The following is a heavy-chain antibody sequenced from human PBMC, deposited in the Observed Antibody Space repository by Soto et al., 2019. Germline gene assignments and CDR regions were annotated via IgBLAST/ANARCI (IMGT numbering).Heavy chain of an antibody. D-gene: IGHD6-13*01. V-gene: IGHV3-11*06. CDR2: ISSISTYT. CDR3: ARVLGAAAESGGDAFDI. CDR1: GFTFSDYY. Sequence: QVQLVESGGGLVKPGGSLRLSCAASGFTFSDYYMRWIRQAPGKGLEWISYISSISTYTNYADSVKGRFTISRDNAHDSLYLQMSRLRAEDTAMYYCARVLGAAAESGGDAFDIWGQRTMVTVSS. J-gene: IGHJ3*02.